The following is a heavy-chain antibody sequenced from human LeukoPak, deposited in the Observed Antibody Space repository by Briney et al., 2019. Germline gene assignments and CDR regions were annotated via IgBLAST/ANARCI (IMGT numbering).Heavy chain of an antibody. CDR1: GFSFSSYT. V-gene: IGHV3-21*01. D-gene: IGHD2-2*01. CDR3: ARLRTEDIVVVPAAIGY. CDR2: ISSSSYI. Sequence: PGGSLRLSCAASGFSFSSYTMNWVRQAPGKGLEWVSSISSSSYIYYADSVKGRFTISRDNAKNSLYLQMNSLRAEDTAVYYCARLRTEDIVVVPAAIGYWGQGTLVTVSS. J-gene: IGHJ4*02.